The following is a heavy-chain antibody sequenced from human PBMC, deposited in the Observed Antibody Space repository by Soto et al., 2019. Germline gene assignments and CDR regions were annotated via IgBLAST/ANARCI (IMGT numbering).Heavy chain of an antibody. CDR2: TYYRSRFFS. CDR3: ARDRYSSSGWFDP. V-gene: IGHV6-1*01. CDR1: GDSVSSYSAA. D-gene: IGHD6-6*01. Sequence: PSQTLSLTCVISGDSVSSYSAAWNWIRQSPSGGLEWLGRTYYRSRFFSDYAESVKSRIIINPDTSKNQFSLQLKSVTPEDTAVYYCARDRYSSSGWFDPWGQGTPVTVS. J-gene: IGHJ5*02.